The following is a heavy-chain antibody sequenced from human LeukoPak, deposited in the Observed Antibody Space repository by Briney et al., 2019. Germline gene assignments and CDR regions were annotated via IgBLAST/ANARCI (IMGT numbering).Heavy chain of an antibody. Sequence: SVKVSCKASGGTFSSYAISWVRQAPGQGLEWMGRIIPIFGTANYAQKFQGRVTITADKSTSTAYMELGSLRSGDTAVYYCASCWYYDSSGYYHLGYWGQGTLVTVSS. V-gene: IGHV1-69*06. CDR3: ASCWYYDSSGYYHLGY. CDR1: GGTFSSYA. CDR2: IIPIFGTA. D-gene: IGHD3-22*01. J-gene: IGHJ4*02.